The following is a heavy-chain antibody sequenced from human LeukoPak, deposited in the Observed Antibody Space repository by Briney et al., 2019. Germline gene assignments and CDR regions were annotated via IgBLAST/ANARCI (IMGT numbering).Heavy chain of an antibody. D-gene: IGHD3-10*01. Sequence: PETLSLTCVVSGYSLSIGYFWGWIRQPPGKGLEWVGTILHRGSTYYNPSLKIRVTISVDTSKNQFSLKLSSVTAADKAVYYCASETEPYYYGSGSYFGYWGQGTLVTVSS. CDR1: GYSLSIGYF. CDR2: ILHRGST. J-gene: IGHJ4*02. CDR3: ASETEPYYYGSGSYFGY. V-gene: IGHV4-38-2*01.